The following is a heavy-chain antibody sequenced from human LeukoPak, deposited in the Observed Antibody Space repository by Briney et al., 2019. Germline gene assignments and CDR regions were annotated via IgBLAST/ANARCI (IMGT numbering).Heavy chain of an antibody. Sequence: GASVKVSCKASGYTFTYHYIHLVRQAPGQGLEWMGIINPSNGDTNYAQRFQGGVTMTRDTSTSTVYMELSSPDSEDTAVYYCARESDVGKDFDCWGQGTLVTVSS. J-gene: IGHJ4*02. CDR3: ARESDVGKDFDC. CDR2: INPSNGDT. CDR1: GYTFTYHY. D-gene: IGHD1-1*01. V-gene: IGHV1-46*01.